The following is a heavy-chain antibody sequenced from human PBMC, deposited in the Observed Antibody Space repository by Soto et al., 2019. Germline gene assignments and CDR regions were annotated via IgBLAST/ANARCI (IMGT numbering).Heavy chain of an antibody. CDR1: GFTFSNAW. Sequence: PGGSLRLSCAASGFTFSNAWMSWVRQAPGKGLEWVGRIKSKTDGGTTDYAAPVKGRFTISRDDSKNTLYLQMNSLKTEDTAVYYCTTDRLLYDFWRVVKVYYFDYWGQGTLVTVSS. CDR2: IKSKTDGGTT. J-gene: IGHJ4*02. V-gene: IGHV3-15*01. D-gene: IGHD3-3*01. CDR3: TTDRLLYDFWRVVKVYYFDY.